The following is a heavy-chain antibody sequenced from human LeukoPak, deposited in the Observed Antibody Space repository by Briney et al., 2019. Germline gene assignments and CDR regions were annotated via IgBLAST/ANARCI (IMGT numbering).Heavy chain of an antibody. V-gene: IGHV3-53*01. CDR3: ARFGSTWLSWFDP. CDR2: IYSGGST. Sequence: GGSLRLSCAASGFTVSSNYMSWVRQAPGKGLEWVSVIYSGGSTYYADSVKGRFTISRDNSKNTLYLQMNSLRAEDTAVYYCARFGSTWLSWFDPWGQGTLVTVS. J-gene: IGHJ5*02. D-gene: IGHD6-13*01. CDR1: GFTVSSNY.